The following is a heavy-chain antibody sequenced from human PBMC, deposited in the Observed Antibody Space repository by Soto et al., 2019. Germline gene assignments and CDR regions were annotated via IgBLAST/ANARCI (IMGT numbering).Heavy chain of an antibody. CDR2: FDPVDGAT. Sequence: ASVRVSCKVSGYSLTELSMHWVRQAPGKGLEWMGGFDPVDGATIYAQKFQGRVTITADESTDTAYMELSSLRSEDTAVYYCARSHYSDAFDIWGQGTMVTVSS. CDR1: GYSLTELS. J-gene: IGHJ3*02. V-gene: IGHV1-24*01. D-gene: IGHD2-15*01. CDR3: ARSHYSDAFDI.